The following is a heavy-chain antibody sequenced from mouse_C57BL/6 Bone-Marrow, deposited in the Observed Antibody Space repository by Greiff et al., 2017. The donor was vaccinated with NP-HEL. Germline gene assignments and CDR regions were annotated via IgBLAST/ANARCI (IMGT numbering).Heavy chain of an antibody. CDR3: ARGGPYYYAMDY. D-gene: IGHD1-1*02. CDR2: IYPGGGYT. V-gene: IGHV1-63*01. CDR1: GYTFTNYW. J-gene: IGHJ4*01. Sequence: QVQLKQSGAELVRPGTSVKMSCKASGYTFTNYWIGWAKRRPGHGLEWIGDIYPGGGYTNYNEKFKGKATLTADKSSSTAYMQFSSLTSEDSAIYYCARGGPYYYAMDYWGQGTSVTVSS.